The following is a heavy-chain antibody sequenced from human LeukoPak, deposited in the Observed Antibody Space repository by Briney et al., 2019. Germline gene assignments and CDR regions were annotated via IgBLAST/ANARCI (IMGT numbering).Heavy chain of an antibody. Sequence: GGSLRLSCAASGFTFSNARMSWVRQAPGKGQEWVCRIKSKTEGGTTAYPARVKGTFTISSAETKNTLYLQMNSLKTEDKAVYYCTTSGVNWGSYYGPDWGEGTLVTVSS. J-gene: IGHJ4*02. CDR2: IKSKTEGGTT. CDR1: GFTFSNAR. D-gene: IGHD1-26*01. V-gene: IGHV3-15*01. CDR3: TTSGVNWGSYYGPD.